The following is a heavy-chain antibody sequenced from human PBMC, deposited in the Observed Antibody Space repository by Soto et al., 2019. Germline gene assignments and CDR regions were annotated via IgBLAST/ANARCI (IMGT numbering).Heavy chain of an antibody. CDR2: IRSKANSYAT. Sequence: QPGGSLRLSCAASGFTFSGSAMHWVRQASGKGLEWVGRIRSKANSYATAYAASVKGRFTISRDDSKNTAYLQMNSLKTEDTAVYYCTRLEPPDDWFDPWGQGTLVTVSS. CDR3: TRLEPPDDWFDP. CDR1: GFTFSGSA. J-gene: IGHJ5*02. V-gene: IGHV3-73*01.